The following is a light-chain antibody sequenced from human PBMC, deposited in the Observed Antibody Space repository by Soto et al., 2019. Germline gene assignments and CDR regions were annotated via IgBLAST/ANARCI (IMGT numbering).Light chain of an antibody. CDR3: RSYTSSSTYV. Sequence: QSALTQPASVSGSPGQSITISCTGTSSDVGGYNYVSWYQQHPGKAPKLMIYEVSNRPSGVSNRFSGSKSGNRASLTISGLQAEDEADDYCRSYTSSSTYVFGTGTKVTVL. CDR2: EVS. V-gene: IGLV2-14*01. J-gene: IGLJ1*01. CDR1: SSDVGGYNY.